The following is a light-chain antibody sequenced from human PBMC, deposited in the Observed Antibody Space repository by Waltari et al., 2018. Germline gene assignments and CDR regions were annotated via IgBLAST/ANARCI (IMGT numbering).Light chain of an antibody. V-gene: IGLV3-21*02. CDR3: HVWDSNSDHVV. CDR2: DDS. CDR1: KIGSKR. J-gene: IGLJ2*01. Sequence: SYVLTQPPSVSVAPGQTARITCGGNKIGSKRVHWYQQKPGQAPVLVLYDDSDRPSRIPERFSGSNAGNTATLTISRVAAGDEADYYCHVWDSNSDHVVFGGGTKLTVL.